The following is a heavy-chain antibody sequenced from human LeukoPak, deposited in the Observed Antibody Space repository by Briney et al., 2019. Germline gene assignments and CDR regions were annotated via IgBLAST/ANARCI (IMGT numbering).Heavy chain of an antibody. CDR1: GYTFTSYT. Sequence: GASVKVSCKASGYTFTSYTISWVRQAPGQGLEWMGRIIPILGIANYAQKFQGRVTITADKSTSTAYMELGSLRSEDTAVYYCAAGVAVAGFQHWGQGTLVTVSS. V-gene: IGHV1-69*02. J-gene: IGHJ1*01. CDR3: AAGVAVAGFQH. CDR2: IIPILGIA. D-gene: IGHD6-19*01.